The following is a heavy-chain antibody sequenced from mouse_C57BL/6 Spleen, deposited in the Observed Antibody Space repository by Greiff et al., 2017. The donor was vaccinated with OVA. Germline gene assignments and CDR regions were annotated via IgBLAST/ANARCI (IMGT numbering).Heavy chain of an antibody. D-gene: IGHD2-4*01. CDR1: GYTFTSYW. CDR3: ARYDYTGDY. CDR2: IDPSDSYT. J-gene: IGHJ2*01. V-gene: IGHV1-69*01. Sequence: VQLQQPGAELVMPGASVKLSCKASGYTFTSYWMHWVKQRPGQGLEWIGEIDPSDSYTNYNQKFKGKSTLTVDTSSSTAYMQLSSLTSADSAVYDCARYDYTGDYWGKGTTLTVSS.